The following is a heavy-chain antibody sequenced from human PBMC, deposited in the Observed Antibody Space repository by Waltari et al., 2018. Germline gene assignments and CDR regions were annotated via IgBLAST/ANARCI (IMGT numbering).Heavy chain of an antibody. J-gene: IGHJ6*03. V-gene: IGHV4-39*01. D-gene: IGHD3-3*01. Sequence: QLQLQESGPGLVKPSETLSLTCTVSGGSISSSSYYWGWIRQPPGKGLEWIGSIYYSGSTYYNPSLKSRVTISVDTSKNQFSLKLSSVTAADTAVYYCARVPRVPRSYDFWSGTYMDVWGKGTTVTVSS. CDR2: IYYSGST. CDR1: GGSISSSSYY. CDR3: ARVPRVPRSYDFWSGTYMDV.